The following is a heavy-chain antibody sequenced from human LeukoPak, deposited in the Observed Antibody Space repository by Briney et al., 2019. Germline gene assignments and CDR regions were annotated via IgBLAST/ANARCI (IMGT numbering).Heavy chain of an antibody. CDR3: GRRYNYYDSSGYYSNFDY. V-gene: IGHV1-2*06. CDR1: GYTFTGYY. J-gene: IGHJ4*02. Sequence: ASVKVSCKASGYTFTGYYMHWVRQAPGQGLEWMGRINPNSGGTNYAQKFQGRVTMTRDTSISTAYMELSRLRSDDTAVYYCGRRYNYYDSSGYYSNFDYWGQGTLVTVSS. D-gene: IGHD3-22*01. CDR2: INPNSGGT.